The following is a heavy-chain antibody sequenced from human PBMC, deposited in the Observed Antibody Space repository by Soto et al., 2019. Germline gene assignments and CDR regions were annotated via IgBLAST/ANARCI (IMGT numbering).Heavy chain of an antibody. CDR1: GFTFSSYA. CDR3: ARGGAITIFGVVPMAEEYFQH. D-gene: IGHD3-3*01. V-gene: IGHV3-30-3*01. Sequence: GGSLRLSCAASGFTFSSYAMHWVRQAPGKGLEWVAVISYDGSNKYYADSVKGRFTISRDNSKNTLYLQMNSLRAEDTAVYYCARGGAITIFGVVPMAEEYFQHWGQGTLVTVSS. CDR2: ISYDGSNK. J-gene: IGHJ1*01.